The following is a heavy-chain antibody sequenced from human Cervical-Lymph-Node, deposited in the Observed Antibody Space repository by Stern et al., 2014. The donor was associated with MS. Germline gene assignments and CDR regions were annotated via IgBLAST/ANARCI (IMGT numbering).Heavy chain of an antibody. CDR3: ARDVGGGQGF. CDR1: GFTFSNYW. J-gene: IGHJ4*02. V-gene: IGHV3-74*01. Sequence: EVQLVESGGGLVQPGGSLRLSCAASGFTFSNYWMHWVRQDPGKGLVWVSLLNEDGAWTNYADSVKGRFTISRDNARNTLYLQMNNLRVDDTSTYYCARDVGGGQGFWGQGILVTVSS. CDR2: LNEDGAWT.